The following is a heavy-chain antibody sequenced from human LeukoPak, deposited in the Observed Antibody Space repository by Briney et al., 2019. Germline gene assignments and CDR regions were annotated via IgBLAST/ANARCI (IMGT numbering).Heavy chain of an antibody. Sequence: EGSLRLSCAASGFTFSTYAMHWVRQAPGKGLEWVAVISYDGNNKYYADSVKGRFTVSRDNSKNTLYLQMDSLRAEDTALYYCARDNYGSDYWGQGTLVTVSS. CDR1: GFTFSTYA. CDR3: ARDNYGSDY. D-gene: IGHD3-10*01. CDR2: ISYDGNNK. J-gene: IGHJ4*02. V-gene: IGHV3-30-3*01.